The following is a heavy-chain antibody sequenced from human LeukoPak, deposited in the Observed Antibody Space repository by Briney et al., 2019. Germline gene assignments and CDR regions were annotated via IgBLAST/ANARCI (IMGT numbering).Heavy chain of an antibody. D-gene: IGHD5-18*01. Sequence: PSETLSLTCSVSGGSISSIGYFWDWFRQSPGKGLEWIGTIYDSGTKYYNPSLKSRVTISVDTSKNHLSLRLSSVTAADTAVYYCARRVDTTRGYYYFYMDVSGKGTTVTVSS. CDR3: ARRVDTTRGYYYFYMDV. CDR2: IYDSGTK. J-gene: IGHJ6*03. CDR1: GGSISSIGYF. V-gene: IGHV4-39*02.